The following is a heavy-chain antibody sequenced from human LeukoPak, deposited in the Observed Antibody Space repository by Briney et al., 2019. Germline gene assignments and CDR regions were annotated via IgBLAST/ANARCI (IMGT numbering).Heavy chain of an antibody. CDR3: AREHSISSGKVFDY. J-gene: IGHJ4*02. Sequence: ASVKVSCKASGYTFPGYYMHWVRQAPGKGLEWMGWINPNSCVTNYAQKFQVRVTMTRDTSISTAYMELSRLRSDDTAVYYCAREHSISSGKVFDYWGQGTLVTVSS. V-gene: IGHV1-2*02. D-gene: IGHD6-6*01. CDR2: INPNSCVT. CDR1: GYTFPGYY.